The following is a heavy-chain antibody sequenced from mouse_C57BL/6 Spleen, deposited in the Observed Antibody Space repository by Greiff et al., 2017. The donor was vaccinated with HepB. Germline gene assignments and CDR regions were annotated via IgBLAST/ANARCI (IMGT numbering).Heavy chain of an antibody. J-gene: IGHJ2*01. CDR1: GYAFSSYW. CDR2: IYPGDGDT. D-gene: IGHD1-1*01. V-gene: IGHV1-80*01. CDR3: ARGLYYGSSFDY. Sequence: VQLQQSGAELVKPGASVKISGKPSGYAFSSYWWNWVKQRPGKGLEWIGQIYPGDGDTNYNGKFKGKATLTADKSSSTAYMQLSSLTSEDSAVYFCARGLYYGSSFDYWGQGTTLTVSS.